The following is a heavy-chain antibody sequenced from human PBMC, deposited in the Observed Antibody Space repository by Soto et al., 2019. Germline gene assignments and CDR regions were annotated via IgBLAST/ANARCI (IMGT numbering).Heavy chain of an antibody. CDR1: GYTFTSYD. D-gene: IGHD3-16*01. CDR2: MNPNSGNT. CDR3: VRCEDSMITFGGTDY. J-gene: IGHJ4*02. Sequence: ASVKVSCKASGYTFTSYDIYWVRQATGQGLEWMGWMNPNSGNTGYAQKFQGRVTMTRNTSISTAYMELSSLRSEDTAVYYCVRCEDSMITFGGTDYWGQGTLVTVST. V-gene: IGHV1-8*01.